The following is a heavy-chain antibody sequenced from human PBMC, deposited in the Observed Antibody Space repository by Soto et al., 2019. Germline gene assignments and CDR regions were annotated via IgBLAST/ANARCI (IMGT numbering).Heavy chain of an antibody. J-gene: IGHJ6*03. V-gene: IGHV3-48*01. CDR1: GFTFSSYS. Sequence: PGGSLRLSCAASGFTFSSYSMNWVRQAPGKGLEWVSYISSSSSTIYYADSVKGRFTISRDNAKNSLYLQMNSLRAEDTAVYYCARDPYYDFWSGLNYYMDVWGKGTTVTVSS. CDR2: ISSSSSTI. CDR3: ARDPYYDFWSGLNYYMDV. D-gene: IGHD3-3*01.